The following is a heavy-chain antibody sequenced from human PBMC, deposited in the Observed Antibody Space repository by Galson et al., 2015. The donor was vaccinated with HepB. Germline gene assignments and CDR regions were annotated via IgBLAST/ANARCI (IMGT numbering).Heavy chain of an antibody. CDR1: GFNFSTSG. V-gene: IGHV3-23*01. J-gene: IGHJ4*02. CDR3: AKDKGYFASFFDY. Sequence: SLRLSCAVSGFNFSTSGMSWVRQAPGKGLEWVSGISGSGDSKWYIDSVKGRFTMSRDNSGNTLYLQMNNLRGDDTAVYYCAKDKGYFASFFDYWGQGIPVTVSS. D-gene: IGHD5-18*01. CDR2: ISGSGDSK.